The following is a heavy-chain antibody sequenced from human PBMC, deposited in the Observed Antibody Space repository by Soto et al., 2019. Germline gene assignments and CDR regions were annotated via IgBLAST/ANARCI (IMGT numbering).Heavy chain of an antibody. V-gene: IGHV3-11*01. D-gene: IGHD5-12*01. J-gene: IGHJ4*02. CDR3: ARDTNGYNSSEC. CDR2: ISSSGSTI. Sequence: GGSLRLSCASSVFTFSDYYMSCIRHAPGKGLEWVSYISSSGSTIYYADSVKGRFTISRDNAKNSLYLQMNSLRAEDTAVYYCARDTNGYNSSECWGQGTLFIVSS. CDR1: VFTFSDYY.